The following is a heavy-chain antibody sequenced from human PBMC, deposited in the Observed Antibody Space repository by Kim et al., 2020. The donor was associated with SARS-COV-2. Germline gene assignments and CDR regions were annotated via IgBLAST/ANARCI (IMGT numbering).Heavy chain of an antibody. J-gene: IGHJ6*02. Sequence: SETLSLTCTVSGGSISSSSYYWGWIRQPPGKGLEWIGSIYYSGSTYYNPSLKSRVTISVDTSKNQFSLKLSSVTAADTAVYYCARHLNYGSGLLFYYYYGMDVWGQGTTVTVSS. CDR2: IYYSGST. V-gene: IGHV4-39*01. CDR3: ARHLNYGSGLLFYYYYGMDV. D-gene: IGHD3-10*01. CDR1: GGSISSSSYY.